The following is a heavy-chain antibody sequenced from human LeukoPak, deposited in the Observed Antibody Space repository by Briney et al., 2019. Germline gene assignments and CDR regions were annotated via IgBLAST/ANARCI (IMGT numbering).Heavy chain of an antibody. CDR3: ARDHYHKIHSVMVTAPDY. V-gene: IGHV1-46*01. D-gene: IGHD2-21*02. CDR1: GYTFTSYY. CDR2: INPTGGST. J-gene: IGHJ4*02. Sequence: ASVKVSCKASGYTFTSYYMHWVRQAPGEGLEWMGIINPTGGSTSYAQKFQGRVTMTRDTSTRTVYMELSSLRSEDTAVYYCARDHYHKIHSVMVTAPDYWGQGTLVIVSS.